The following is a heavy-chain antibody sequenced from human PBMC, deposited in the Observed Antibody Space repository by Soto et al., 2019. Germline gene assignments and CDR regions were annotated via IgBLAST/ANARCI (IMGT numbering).Heavy chain of an antibody. J-gene: IGHJ4*02. CDR2: IYYSGST. D-gene: IGHD6-6*01. Sequence: SETLSLTCTVSGGSISSSSYYWGWIRQPPGKGLEWIGSIYYSGSTYYNPSLKSRVTISVDTSKNQFSLKLSSVTAADTAVYYCARTSIAARTLDYWGQGTLVTVSS. V-gene: IGHV4-39*01. CDR3: ARTSIAARTLDY. CDR1: GGSISSSSYY.